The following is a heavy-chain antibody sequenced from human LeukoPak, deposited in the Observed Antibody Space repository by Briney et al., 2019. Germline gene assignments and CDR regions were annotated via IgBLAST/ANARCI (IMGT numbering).Heavy chain of an antibody. D-gene: IGHD5-18*01. CDR3: ARTTEGGYTYDYFYYYYMDV. V-gene: IGHV4-59*01. CDR2: IYYSGST. Sequence: PSETLSLTCTVSGGSISSYYWSWIRQPPGKGLEWIAYIYYSGSTNYNPSLKSRVTISVDTSKNQFSLKLRSVTAADTAVYYCARTTEGGYTYDYFYYYYMDVWGKGTTVTISS. CDR1: GGSISSYY. J-gene: IGHJ6*03.